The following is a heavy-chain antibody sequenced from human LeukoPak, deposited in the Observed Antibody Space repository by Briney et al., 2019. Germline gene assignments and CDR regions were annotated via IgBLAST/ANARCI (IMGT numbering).Heavy chain of an antibody. D-gene: IGHD2-8*01. J-gene: IGHJ4*02. Sequence: GGSLRLSCAASGFTFSTYWMTWVRQAPGKGLEWVAYIKQDGSEKYYVDSVKGRFTISRDNAENSLYLEVNTLRVEDTAVYYCARVMNGGAFEYWGQGTLVTVSS. CDR3: ARVMNGGAFEY. V-gene: IGHV3-7*04. CDR2: IKQDGSEK. CDR1: GFTFSTYW.